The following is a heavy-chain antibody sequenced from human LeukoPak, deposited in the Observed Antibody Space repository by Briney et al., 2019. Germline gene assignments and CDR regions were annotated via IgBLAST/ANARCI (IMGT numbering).Heavy chain of an antibody. J-gene: IGHJ6*02. Sequence: SETLSLTCTVSGGSISSSSYYWGWIRQPPGKGLEWIGSIYYSGSTYYNPSLKSRVTISVDTSKNQFSLKLSSVTAADTAVYYCARSLGYCSGGSCHNYYGMDVWGQGTTVTVSS. CDR1: GGSISSSSYY. CDR3: ARSLGYCSGGSCHNYYGMDV. D-gene: IGHD2-15*01. V-gene: IGHV4-39*07. CDR2: IYYSGST.